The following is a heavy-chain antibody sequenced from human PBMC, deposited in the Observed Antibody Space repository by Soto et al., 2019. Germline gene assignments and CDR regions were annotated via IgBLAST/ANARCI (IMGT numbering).Heavy chain of an antibody. CDR2: IIPLFNVA. V-gene: IGHV1-69*01. D-gene: IGHD4-4*01. Sequence: QVQLVQSGPEVKKPGSSVKVSCEASGGTFSNFAVNWVRQAPGQGLEWVGGIIPLFNVAKYAQKFEGRVTIVADDCTSTGYMDLSSLRSDDTAVYYCAASGMDVLGYDYKDTEGLDIWGPGTMVTVSS. J-gene: IGHJ3*02. CDR1: GGTFSNFA. CDR3: AASGMDVLGYDYKDTEGLDI.